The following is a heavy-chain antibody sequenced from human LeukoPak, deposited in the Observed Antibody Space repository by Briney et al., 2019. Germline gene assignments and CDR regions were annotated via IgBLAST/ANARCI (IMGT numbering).Heavy chain of an antibody. D-gene: IGHD1-26*01. V-gene: IGHV4-59*12. CDR2: IYYSGST. J-gene: IGHJ4*02. CDR3: ARGSIVGATVPYFDY. Sequence: SETLSLTCTVSGGSISSYYWSWIRQPPGKGLEWIGYIYYSGSTNYDPSLKSRGTISVDTSKNQFSLKLSSVTAADTAVYYCARGSIVGATVPYFDYWGQGTLVTVSS. CDR1: GGSISSYY.